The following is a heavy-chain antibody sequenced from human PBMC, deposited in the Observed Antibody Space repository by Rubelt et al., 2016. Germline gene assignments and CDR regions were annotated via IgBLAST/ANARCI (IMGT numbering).Heavy chain of an antibody. CDR2: ISSSSSTI. CDR1: GFTFSSYS. V-gene: IGHV3-48*02. CDR3: ATQGYCSSTSCYGAY. Sequence: EVQLVESGGGLVQPGGSLRLSCAASGFTFSSYSMNWVRQAPGKGLEWVSYISSSSSTIYYADSVKGRVTISGDNAKNSLYLQMNSLRDEDTAVYYCATQGYCSSTSCYGAYWGQGTLVTVSS. J-gene: IGHJ4*02. D-gene: IGHD2-2*01.